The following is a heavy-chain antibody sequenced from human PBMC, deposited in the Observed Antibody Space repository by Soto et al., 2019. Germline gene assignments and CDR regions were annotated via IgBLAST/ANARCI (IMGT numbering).Heavy chain of an antibody. Sequence: GGSLRLSCAASGFTFSSYSMNWVRQAPGKGLEWVSSISSSSSYIYYADSVKGRFTISRDNAKNSRYLQMNSLRAEDTAVYYCASCPTAVDDYYYYGMDVWGQGTTVTVSS. V-gene: IGHV3-21*01. CDR3: ASCPTAVDDYYYYGMDV. D-gene: IGHD6-19*01. CDR2: ISSSSSYI. CDR1: GFTFSSYS. J-gene: IGHJ6*02.